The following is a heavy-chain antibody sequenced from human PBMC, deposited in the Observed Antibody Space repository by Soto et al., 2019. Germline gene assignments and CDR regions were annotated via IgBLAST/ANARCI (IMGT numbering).Heavy chain of an antibody. D-gene: IGHD4-17*01. V-gene: IGHV4-39*01. J-gene: IGHJ4*02. CDR3: ARLVYGDYVDY. Sequence: QLQLQESGPGLVKPSETLSLTCSVSGGSISSTDYYWGWIRQPPGKGLEWVGSISYPGSTYYKPSLKSRVTMSLDTSNNQFSLKLSSVTAADTAIYFCARLVYGDYVDYWGQGALVTVSS. CDR1: GGSISSTDYY. CDR2: ISYPGST.